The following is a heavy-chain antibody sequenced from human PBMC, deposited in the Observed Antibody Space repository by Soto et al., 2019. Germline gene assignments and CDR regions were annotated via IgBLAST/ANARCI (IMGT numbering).Heavy chain of an antibody. CDR2: IKQDESEK. V-gene: IGHV3-7*03. D-gene: IGHD1-26*01. J-gene: IGHJ4*02. CDR3: ASDRFRGTYYLRGVTYFFEE. Sequence: PGGSLRLSCVTYGLTFTDYWMSWVRQAPGKGLEWVANIKQDESEKNYLDSVKGRFTISRDNAKNSLYLQMKSLRAEDTAVYYCASDRFRGTYYLRGVTYFFEEWGQGAPVTVSS. CDR1: GLTFTDYW.